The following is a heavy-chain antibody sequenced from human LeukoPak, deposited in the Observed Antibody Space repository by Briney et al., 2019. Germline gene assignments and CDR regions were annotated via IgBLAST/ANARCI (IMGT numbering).Heavy chain of an antibody. Sequence: ASVKVSCKASGYTFTSYDINWVRQATGQGLEWMGWMNPNSGNTGYAQKFQGRVTMTRNTSISTAYMELCSLRSEDTAVYYCARGCSSTSCYIPDYWGQGTLVTVSS. J-gene: IGHJ4*02. CDR1: GYTFTSYD. V-gene: IGHV1-8*01. D-gene: IGHD2-2*02. CDR3: ARGCSSTSCYIPDY. CDR2: MNPNSGNT.